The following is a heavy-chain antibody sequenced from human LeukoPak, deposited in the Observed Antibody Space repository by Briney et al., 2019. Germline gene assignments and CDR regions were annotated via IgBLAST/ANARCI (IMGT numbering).Heavy chain of an antibody. V-gene: IGHV3-23*01. J-gene: IGHJ3*02. CDR1: GFTFSSYA. CDR3: AKEYYYDSSGYWPPANAFDI. D-gene: IGHD3-22*01. Sequence: GGSLRLSCAASGFTFSSYAMSWVRQAPGKGLEWVSAISGSGGSTYYADSVKGRFTISRDNSKNTLYLQMNSLRAEDTAVYYCAKEYYYDSSGYWPPANAFDIWGQGTMVTVSS. CDR2: ISGSGGST.